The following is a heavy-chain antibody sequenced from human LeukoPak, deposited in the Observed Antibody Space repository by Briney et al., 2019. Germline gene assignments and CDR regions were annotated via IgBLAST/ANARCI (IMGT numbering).Heavy chain of an antibody. V-gene: IGHV1-18*01. J-gene: IGHJ4*02. Sequence: GASVKVSCKASGYTFTSYGISWVRQAPGQGLEWMGWISAYNGNTNYAQKLQDRVTMTTYTSTSTGYMELRSLRSDDTAVYYCARDLGSGWQRNFDYWGQGTLVTVSS. CDR1: GYTFTSYG. D-gene: IGHD6-19*01. CDR2: ISAYNGNT. CDR3: ARDLGSGWQRNFDY.